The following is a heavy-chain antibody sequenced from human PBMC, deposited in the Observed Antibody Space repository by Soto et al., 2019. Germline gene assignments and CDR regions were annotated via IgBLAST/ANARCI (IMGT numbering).Heavy chain of an antibody. CDR2: IYWDDDE. CDR3: AHRQLRGTFDY. D-gene: IGHD3-10*01. J-gene: IGHJ4*02. CDR1: GFSLSTSEVG. Sequence: QITLKESGPTLVKPTQTLTLTCTFSGFSLSTSEVGWGWIRQPQGKALEWLALIYWDDDERYSPSLKSRLTITRDTSKNQVVLTMTNMDPVDTGTYYCAHRQLRGTFDYWGQGTLVTVSS. V-gene: IGHV2-5*02.